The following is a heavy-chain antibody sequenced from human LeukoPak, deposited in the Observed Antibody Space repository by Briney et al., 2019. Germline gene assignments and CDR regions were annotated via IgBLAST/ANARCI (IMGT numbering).Heavy chain of an antibody. D-gene: IGHD1-26*01. V-gene: IGHV4-38-2*02. CDR1: GYSISSGYY. Sequence: SETLSLTCTVSGYSISSGYYWDWIRQPPGKGLEWIGSIYHSGNTYYNPSLKSRVTISVDTSNNQFSLRLSSVTAADTAVYYCATTTIRLGFWGQGTLVTVSS. CDR3: ATTTIRLGF. CDR2: IYHSGNT. J-gene: IGHJ4*02.